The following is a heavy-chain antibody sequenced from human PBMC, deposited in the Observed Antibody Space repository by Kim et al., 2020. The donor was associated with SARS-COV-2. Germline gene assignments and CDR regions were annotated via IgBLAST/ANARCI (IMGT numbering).Heavy chain of an antibody. CDR1: GFTFSSYS. CDR2: ISSSSSYI. CDR3: ARDNHDYGFDP. Sequence: GGSLRLSCAASGFTFSSYSMNWVRQAPGKGLEWVSSISSSSSYIYYADSVKGRFTISRDNAKNSLYLQMNSLRAEDTAVYYCARDNHDYGFDPWGQGTLVTVSS. V-gene: IGHV3-21*01. D-gene: IGHD3-16*01. J-gene: IGHJ5*02.